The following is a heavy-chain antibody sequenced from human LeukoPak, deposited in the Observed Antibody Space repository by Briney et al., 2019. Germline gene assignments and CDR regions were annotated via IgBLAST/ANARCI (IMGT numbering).Heavy chain of an antibody. V-gene: IGHV3-23*05. CDR1: GFAFSNLA. J-gene: IGHJ4*02. D-gene: IGHD2-2*01. CDR2: ISDSGTIT. CDR3: ARGSLSKY. Sequence: GGSLRLSCAASGFAFSNLAMGWVRQAPGKGLEWVSVISDSGTITYYADSVKGRFTISRDNSKNTLYLQMNSLRAEDTAVYYCARGSLSKYWGQGTLVTVSS.